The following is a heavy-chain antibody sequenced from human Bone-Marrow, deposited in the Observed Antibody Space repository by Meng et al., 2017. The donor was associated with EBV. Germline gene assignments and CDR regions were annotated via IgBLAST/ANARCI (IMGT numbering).Heavy chain of an antibody. J-gene: IGHJ4*02. D-gene: IGHD6-19*01. CDR1: GGSFSGYY. CDR2: INHSGST. Sequence: QEQLQQWGAGLLKSSETLSLTCAVYGGSFSGYYWSWIRQPPGKGLEWIGEINHSGSTNYNPSLKSRVTISVDTSKNQFSLKLSSVTAADTAVYYCARGSGWYSGYWGQGTLVTVSS. CDR3: ARGSGWYSGY. V-gene: IGHV4-34*01.